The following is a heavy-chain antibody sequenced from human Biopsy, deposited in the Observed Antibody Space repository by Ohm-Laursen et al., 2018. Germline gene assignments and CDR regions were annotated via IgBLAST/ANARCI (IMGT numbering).Heavy chain of an antibody. Sequence: GTLSLTCAVSGGSISSDYWSWIRQSPGKGLEWIGYISNRGSTNYNPSLRGRVTISVDTSKNQFSLKLSSVTAADTAVFFCARLYRLDDYWNDDPPDAFDVWGQGTMVTVSS. D-gene: IGHD3-3*01. CDR2: ISNRGST. V-gene: IGHV4-59*01. CDR1: GGSISSDY. CDR3: ARLYRLDDYWNDDPPDAFDV. J-gene: IGHJ3*01.